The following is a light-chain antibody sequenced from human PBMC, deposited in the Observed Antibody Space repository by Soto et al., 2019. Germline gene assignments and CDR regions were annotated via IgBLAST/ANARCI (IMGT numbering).Light chain of an antibody. V-gene: IGKV4-1*01. Sequence: DIVMTQSPDSLAVSLGERATINCKSSQSVLYSSNNKNYLAWYQQKPGQPPKLLIYWASTRESCVPDRFTGRGSGTDFSLTIISLKAEDGAVYYCQQYYFTRFSFGPGTKVDIK. CDR3: QQYYFTRFS. J-gene: IGKJ3*01. CDR1: QSVLYSSNNKNY. CDR2: WAS.